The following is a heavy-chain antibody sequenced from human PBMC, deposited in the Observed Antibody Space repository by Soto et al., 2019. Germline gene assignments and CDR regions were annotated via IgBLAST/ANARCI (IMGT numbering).Heavy chain of an antibody. CDR2: IWYDGSNK. D-gene: IGHD3-22*01. V-gene: IGHV3-33*01. Sequence: GGSLRLSCAASGFTFSSYGMHWVRQAPGKGLEWVAVIWYDGSNKYYADSVKGRFTISRDNSKNTLYLQMNSLRAEDTAVYYCARDWAGRYYDSTGLLYWGQGTLVTVSS. CDR3: ARDWAGRYYDSTGLLY. CDR1: GFTFSSYG. J-gene: IGHJ4*02.